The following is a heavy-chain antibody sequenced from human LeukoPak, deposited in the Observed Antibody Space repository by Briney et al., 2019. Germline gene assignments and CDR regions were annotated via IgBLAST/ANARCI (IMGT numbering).Heavy chain of an antibody. V-gene: IGHV3-30*02. CDR3: AKVKGRYGDYGFDY. Sequence: GGSLRLSCAASGFTLNTYGMHWVRQAPGKGLEWVALIRYDESNKYYAGSVKGRFTISRDGSKNTLYLQMNNLRAEDTAVYYCAKVKGRYGDYGFDYWGQGTLVTVSS. D-gene: IGHD4-17*01. CDR2: IRYDESNK. J-gene: IGHJ4*02. CDR1: GFTLNTYG.